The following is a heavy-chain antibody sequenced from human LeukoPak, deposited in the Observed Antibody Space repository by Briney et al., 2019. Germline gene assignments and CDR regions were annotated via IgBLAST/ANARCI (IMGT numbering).Heavy chain of an antibody. J-gene: IGHJ4*02. CDR2: INPNSGGT. D-gene: IGHD6-6*01. CDR1: GYTFTGYY. CDR3: ARALYSSSSSDY. V-gene: IGHV1-2*02. Sequence: ASVKVSCKASGYTFTGYYMHRVRQAPGQGLEWMGWINPNSGGTNYAQKFQGRVTMTRDTSISTAYMELSRLRSDDTAVYYCARALYSSSSSDYWGQGTLVTVSS.